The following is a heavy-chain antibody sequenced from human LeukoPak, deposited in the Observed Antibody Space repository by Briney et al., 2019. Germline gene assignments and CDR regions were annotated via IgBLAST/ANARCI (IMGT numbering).Heavy chain of an antibody. V-gene: IGHV4-4*07. CDR3: AKGVSMVTPRYFDY. CDR2: IYTSGST. Sequence: PSETLSLTCTVSGGSISSYYWSWIRQPAGKGLEWIGRIYTSGSTNYNPSLKSRVTMSVDTSKNQFSLKLSSVTAADTAVYYCAKGVSMVTPRYFDYWGQGTLVTVSS. J-gene: IGHJ4*02. CDR1: GGSISSYY. D-gene: IGHD4-23*01.